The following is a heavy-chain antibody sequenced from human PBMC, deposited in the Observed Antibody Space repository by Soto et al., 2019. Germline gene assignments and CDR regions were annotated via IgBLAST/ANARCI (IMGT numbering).Heavy chain of an antibody. D-gene: IGHD3-3*01. Sequence: QITLNESGPTVVKPAETLTLTCTFSGFSLTTSGVGVVWIRQSPGKTPEWLALIYWDDDKRYSASLKSMPTIPKDTSKNQGVLTMASVDPADTATYYCAHRILRTVFGLVTPTAIYFDFWGQGTPVVVSS. CDR2: IYWDDDK. CDR3: AHRILRTVFGLVTPTAIYFDF. V-gene: IGHV2-5*02. J-gene: IGHJ4*02. CDR1: GFSLTTSGVG.